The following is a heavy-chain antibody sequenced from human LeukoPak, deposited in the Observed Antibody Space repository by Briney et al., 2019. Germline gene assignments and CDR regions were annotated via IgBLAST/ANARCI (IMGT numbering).Heavy chain of an antibody. J-gene: IGHJ5*02. V-gene: IGHV1-18*01. D-gene: IGHD5-18*01. CDR1: GYSFTSYG. Sequence: GASVKVSCKASGYSFTSYGMNWVRQAPGQGLEWMGWISVYNGNTKYAQKLQGRVTMTTDTSTNTAYMELRSLRSDDTAVYYCAREGSDTAHYNWFDPWGQGTLVTVSS. CDR2: ISVYNGNT. CDR3: AREGSDTAHYNWFDP.